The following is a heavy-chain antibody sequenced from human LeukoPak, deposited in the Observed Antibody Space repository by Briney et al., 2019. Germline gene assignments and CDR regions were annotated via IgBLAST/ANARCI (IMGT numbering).Heavy chain of an antibody. V-gene: IGHV3-21*01. D-gene: IGHD6-13*01. CDR3: ARVEQQLAPSTWKLYYYYMDV. CDR1: GFTFSSYS. CDR2: ISSSSSYI. J-gene: IGHJ6*03. Sequence: GGSLRLSCAASGFTFSSYSMNWVRQAPGKGLEWVSSISSSSSYIYYADSVKGRFTISRDNAKNSLYLQMNSLRAEDTAVYYCARVEQQLAPSTWKLYYYYMDVWGKGTTVTVSS.